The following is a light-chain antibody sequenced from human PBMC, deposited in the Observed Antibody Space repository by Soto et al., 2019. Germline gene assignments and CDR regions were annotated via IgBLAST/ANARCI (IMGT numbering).Light chain of an antibody. CDR3: QQSIRLPLT. Sequence: DIQMTQSPSSVSASVGDTVTITCRASQGISNWLAWYQQKPGKAPKLLIYATSNMQSGVPSRFSGSGSGTDFTLTNSSLQPEDFAAYYRQQSIRLPLTFGHGTKVDIK. J-gene: IGKJ3*01. CDR2: ATS. V-gene: IGKV1-12*01. CDR1: QGISNW.